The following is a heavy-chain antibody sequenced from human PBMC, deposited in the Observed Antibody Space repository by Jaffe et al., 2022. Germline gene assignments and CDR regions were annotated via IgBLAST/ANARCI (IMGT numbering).Heavy chain of an antibody. D-gene: IGHD3-10*01. Sequence: QVQLQESGPGLVKPSETLSLTCAVSGYSISSGYYWGWIRQPPGKGLEWIGSIYHSGSTYYNPSLKSRVTISVDTSKNQFSLKLSSVTAADTAVYYCARRALWFGELLGFDYWGQGTLVTVSS. V-gene: IGHV4-38-2*01. CDR2: IYHSGST. J-gene: IGHJ4*02. CDR3: ARRALWFGELLGFDY. CDR1: GYSISSGYY.